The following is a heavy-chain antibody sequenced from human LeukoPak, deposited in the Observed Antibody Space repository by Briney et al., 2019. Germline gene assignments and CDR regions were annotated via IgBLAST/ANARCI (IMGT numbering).Heavy chain of an antibody. CDR2: ISAYNGNT. Sequence: ASVKVSCKASGYTFTSYGISWVRQAPGQGLEWTGWISAYNGNTNYAQKLQGRVTMTTDTSTSTAYMELRSLRSDDTAVYYCVRAPVYYDFWSGNPRAEYFQHWGQGTLVTVSS. V-gene: IGHV1-18*01. J-gene: IGHJ1*01. CDR1: GYTFTSYG. CDR3: VRAPVYYDFWSGNPRAEYFQH. D-gene: IGHD3-3*01.